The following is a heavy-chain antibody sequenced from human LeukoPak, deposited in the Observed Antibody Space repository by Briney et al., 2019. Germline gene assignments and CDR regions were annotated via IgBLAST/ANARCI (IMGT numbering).Heavy chain of an antibody. CDR1: GFTFSSYW. CDR3: ATFGHNYYGSGSYYPDPFTSDY. CDR2: INSDGSST. J-gene: IGHJ4*02. Sequence: GGSLRLSCAASGFTFSSYWMHWVRQAPGKGLVWVSRINSDGSSTSYADSVKGRFTISRDNAKNTLYLQMNSLRAEDTAVYYCATFGHNYYGSGSYYPDPFTSDYWGQGTLVTVSS. V-gene: IGHV3-74*01. D-gene: IGHD3-10*01.